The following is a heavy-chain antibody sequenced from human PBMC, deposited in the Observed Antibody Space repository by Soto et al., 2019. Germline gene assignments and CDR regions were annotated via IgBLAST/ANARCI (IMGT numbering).Heavy chain of an antibody. Sequence: GGSLRLSCAASGFTFSSYSMNWVRQAPGKGLEWVSYISSSSSTIYYADSVKGRFTISRDNAKNSLYLQMNSLRAEDTAVYYCASQRYSRNYYFDYWGQGTLVTVSS. J-gene: IGHJ4*02. CDR2: ISSSSSTI. V-gene: IGHV3-48*01. CDR3: ASQRYSRNYYFDY. D-gene: IGHD6-13*01. CDR1: GFTFSSYS.